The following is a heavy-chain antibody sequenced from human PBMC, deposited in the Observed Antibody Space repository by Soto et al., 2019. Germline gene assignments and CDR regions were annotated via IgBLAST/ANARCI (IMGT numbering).Heavy chain of an antibody. CDR1: GFTFSSYG. D-gene: IGHD5-12*01. V-gene: IGHV3-33*01. CDR3: AREGGLYSGYENNWFDP. Sequence: PGGSLRLSCAASGFTFSSYGMHWVRQAPGKGLEWVAVIWYDGSNKYYADSVKGRFTISRDNSKNTLYLQMNGLRAEDTAVYYCAREGGLYSGYENNWFDPWGQGTLVTVSS. CDR2: IWYDGSNK. J-gene: IGHJ5*02.